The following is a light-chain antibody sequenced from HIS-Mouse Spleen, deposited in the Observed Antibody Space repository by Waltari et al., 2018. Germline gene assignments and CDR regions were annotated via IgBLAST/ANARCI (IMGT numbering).Light chain of an antibody. CDR1: QSVLYSSNNKNH. J-gene: IGKJ2*01. V-gene: IGKV4-1*01. CDR2: WAS. Sequence: DIVMTQTPDSLAVYPGEGARNNCKTSQSVLYSSNNKNHLAWYQQKPGQPPKLLIYWASTRESGVPDRFSGSGSGTDFTLTISSLQAEDVAVYYCQQYYSTPYTFGQGTKLEIK. CDR3: QQYYSTPYT.